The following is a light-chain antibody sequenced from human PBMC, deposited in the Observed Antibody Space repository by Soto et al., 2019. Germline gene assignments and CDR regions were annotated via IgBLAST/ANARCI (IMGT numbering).Light chain of an antibody. Sequence: QSVLTQPASVSGSPGQSITISCTGTSSDVGGYNYVSWYQQHPGKAPKLMIYEVSNRPSGVSNRFSGSKSGNTASLTISGLQAEDEADYYCSSYTSSSTPPGWVFATGTKLAVL. CDR1: SSDVGGYNY. CDR2: EVS. J-gene: IGLJ1*01. V-gene: IGLV2-14*01. CDR3: SSYTSSSTPPGWV.